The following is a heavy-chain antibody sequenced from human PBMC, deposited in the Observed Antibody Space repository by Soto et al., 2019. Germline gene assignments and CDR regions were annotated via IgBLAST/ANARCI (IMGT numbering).Heavy chain of an antibody. D-gene: IGHD1-26*01. V-gene: IGHV3-23*01. J-gene: IGHJ4*02. Sequence: GGSLRLSCAASGFTFSSYAMRWVRQAPGKGLEWVSTISGSGGSTYYADSVKGRFTISRDNSKNTLYLQMNSLRAEDTAVYYCARVPLVGATDYWGQGTLVTVSS. CDR3: ARVPLVGATDY. CDR2: ISGSGGST. CDR1: GFTFSSYA.